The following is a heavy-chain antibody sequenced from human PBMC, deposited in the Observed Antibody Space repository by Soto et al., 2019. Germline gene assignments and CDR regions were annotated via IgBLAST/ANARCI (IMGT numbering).Heavy chain of an antibody. CDR2: FDPEDGET. Sequence: ASVKVSCKVSGYTLTELSMHWVRQAPGKGLEWMGGFDPEDGETIYAQKFQGRVTMTEDTSTDTAYMELSSLRSEDTPVYYCATDEREWNYVRVWFDPWGQGTLVTVSS. CDR3: ATDEREWNYVRVWFDP. J-gene: IGHJ5*02. CDR1: GYTLTELS. D-gene: IGHD3-10*02. V-gene: IGHV1-24*01.